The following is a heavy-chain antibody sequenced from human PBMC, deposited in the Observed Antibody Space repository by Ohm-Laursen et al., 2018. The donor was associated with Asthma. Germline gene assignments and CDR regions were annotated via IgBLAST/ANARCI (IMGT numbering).Heavy chain of an antibody. D-gene: IGHD3-3*01. CDR3: AGDGGTYYDFWSGYPLDY. V-gene: IGHV3-33*01. CDR2: IWGDGSNK. Sequence: SHTLSCAASGFAFSIYGMLWDRQGPGKGLERVAVIWGDGSNKYCADSVKGRFTISRDNSKNTLYLQMNSLRAEDTAVYYCAGDGGTYYDFWSGYPLDYWGQGTLVTVSS. CDR1: GFAFSIYG. J-gene: IGHJ4*02.